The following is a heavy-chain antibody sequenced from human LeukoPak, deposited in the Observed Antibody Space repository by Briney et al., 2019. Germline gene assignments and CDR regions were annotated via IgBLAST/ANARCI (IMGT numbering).Heavy chain of an antibody. CDR3: ARAKRSNYYYGMDV. Sequence: PSETLSLTCAVYGGSFSGYYWSWIRQPPGKGLEWIGEINHSGSTNYNPSLKSRVTISVDTSKNQFSLKLSSVTAADTAVYYCARAKRSNYYYGMDVWGKGTTVTVSS. V-gene: IGHV4-34*01. CDR2: INHSGST. J-gene: IGHJ6*04. D-gene: IGHD4/OR15-4a*01. CDR1: GGSFSGYY.